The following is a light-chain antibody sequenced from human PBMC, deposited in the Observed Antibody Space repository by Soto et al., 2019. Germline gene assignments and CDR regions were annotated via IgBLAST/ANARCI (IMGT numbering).Light chain of an antibody. CDR3: CSYAGNYIYV. CDR2: DVN. J-gene: IGLJ1*01. V-gene: IGLV2-11*01. Sequence: QSALTQPRSVSGSPGQSVTISCTGTRSDVGTYNYVSWYQQHPGKAPKLVIYDVNKRPSGVPDRFSGSKSDNTASLTISGLQAEDEADYYCCSYAGNYIYVFGTGSKVTVL. CDR1: RSDVGTYNY.